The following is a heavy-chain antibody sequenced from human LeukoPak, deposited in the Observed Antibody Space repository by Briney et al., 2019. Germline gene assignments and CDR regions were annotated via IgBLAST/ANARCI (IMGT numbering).Heavy chain of an antibody. D-gene: IGHD1-26*01. Sequence: KPSETLSLTCAVYGGSFSGYYWSWIRQPPGKGLEWIGEINHSGSTNYNPSLKSRVTISVDTSKNQFSLKLSSVTAADTAVYYCARAPYSGSYYDYWGQGTLVTVSS. CDR3: ARAPYSGSYYDY. V-gene: IGHV4-34*01. J-gene: IGHJ4*02. CDR1: GGSFSGYY. CDR2: INHSGST.